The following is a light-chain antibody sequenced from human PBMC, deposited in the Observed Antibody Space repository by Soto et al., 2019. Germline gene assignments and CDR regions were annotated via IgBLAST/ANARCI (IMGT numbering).Light chain of an antibody. J-gene: IGKJ2*01. V-gene: IGKV3-20*01. CDR2: GTS. CDR3: QHYGGSPLYS. CDR1: QTVSSDF. Sequence: EIVVTQSPGTLSLSPGERATLSCRASQTVSSDFLAWYQQKPGQAPRLLIYGTSNRATGIPDWFSGSGSGTDFTLTISRLQPEDFAVYYCQHYGGSPLYSFGQGTKLEI.